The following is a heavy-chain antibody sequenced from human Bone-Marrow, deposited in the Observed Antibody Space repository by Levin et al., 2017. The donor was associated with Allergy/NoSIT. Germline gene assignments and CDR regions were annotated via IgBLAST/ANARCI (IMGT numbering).Heavy chain of an antibody. V-gene: IGHV3-33*01. CDR3: ARDWGRDGYNFDLTFDY. J-gene: IGHJ4*02. CDR1: GFTFSSYG. D-gene: IGHD5-24*01. Sequence: GGSLRLSCAASGFTFSSYGMHWVRQAPGKGLEWVAVIWYDGSNKYYADSVKGRFTISRDNSKNTLYLQMNSLRAEDTAVYYCARDWGRDGYNFDLTFDYWGQGTLVTVSS. CDR2: IWYDGSNK.